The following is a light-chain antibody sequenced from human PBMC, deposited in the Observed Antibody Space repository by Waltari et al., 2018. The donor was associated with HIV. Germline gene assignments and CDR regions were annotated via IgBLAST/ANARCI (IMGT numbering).Light chain of an antibody. V-gene: IGKV4-1*01. CDR3: QQYYTTPWT. CDR2: WSS. Sequence: DIVMTQSPDSLAVSLGERATINCKSSQSVLYSTNNKNYLAWYQHKSGQPPRLLINWSSSREFGVPDRFSGSGSGTDFTRTISSLQAEDVAVYYCQQYYTTPWTFGQGTKVEIK. CDR1: QSVLYSTNNKNY. J-gene: IGKJ1*01.